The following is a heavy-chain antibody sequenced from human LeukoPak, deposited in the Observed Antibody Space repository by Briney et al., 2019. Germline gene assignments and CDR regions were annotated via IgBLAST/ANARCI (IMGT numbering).Heavy chain of an antibody. D-gene: IGHD6-6*01. Sequence: SETLSLTCAVYGGSFSGYYWSWIRQPPGKGLEWIGEINHSGSTNYNPSLKSRVTISVDTSKNQFSLKLSSVTAADTAVYYCARSGIGSSEYSSSFVDYWGQGTLVTVSS. J-gene: IGHJ4*02. CDR1: GGSFSGYY. V-gene: IGHV4-34*01. CDR3: ARSGIGSSEYSSSFVDY. CDR2: INHSGST.